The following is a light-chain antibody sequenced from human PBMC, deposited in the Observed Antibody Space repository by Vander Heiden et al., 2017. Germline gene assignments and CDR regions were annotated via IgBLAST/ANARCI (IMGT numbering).Light chain of an antibody. V-gene: IGKV3-11*01. J-gene: IGKJ5*01. Sequence: ESVSRQSPATLSLSPGERATLSCRASQSVSSYLAWYQQKPGQAPRLLIYDASNRATGIPARFSGHTSGTGYASTVGSLAPQGYAVSSRRQRSKWPITFGEGTLLEIK. CDR1: QSVSSY. CDR2: DAS. CDR3: RQRSKWPIT.